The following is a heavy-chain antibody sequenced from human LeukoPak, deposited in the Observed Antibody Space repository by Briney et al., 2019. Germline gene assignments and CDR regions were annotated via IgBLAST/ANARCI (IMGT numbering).Heavy chain of an antibody. J-gene: IGHJ4*02. CDR1: GYLFTAYY. D-gene: IGHD1-1*01. V-gene: IGHV1-2*02. CDR2: FNPNTADT. Sequence: EASVKVSCKASGYLFTAYYIHWVRQAPGQGLEWMGWFNPNTADTYSTQKFQGRVTMTRDTSTSTAYMELSSLTSADTAVYYCARGLGNDGIFDYWGQGTLVTVSS. CDR3: ARGLGNDGIFDY.